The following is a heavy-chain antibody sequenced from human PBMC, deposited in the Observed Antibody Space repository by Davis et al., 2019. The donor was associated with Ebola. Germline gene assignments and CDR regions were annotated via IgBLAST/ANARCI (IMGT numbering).Heavy chain of an antibody. V-gene: IGHV1-2*02. J-gene: IGHJ3*02. Sequence: ASVKVSCKASGYTFTGYYMHWVRQAPGQGLEWMGWINPNSGGTDYAQKFQGRVTMTRDTSINTAYMELSRLRSDDTAVYYCASQGVTYCSTTGCYRNSFDIWGQGTLVTVSS. D-gene: IGHD2-2*02. CDR3: ASQGVTYCSTTGCYRNSFDI. CDR1: GYTFTGYY. CDR2: INPNSGGT.